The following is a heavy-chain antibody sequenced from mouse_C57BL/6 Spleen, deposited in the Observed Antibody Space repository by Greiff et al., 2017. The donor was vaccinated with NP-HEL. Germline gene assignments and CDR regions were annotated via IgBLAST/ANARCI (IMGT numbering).Heavy chain of an antibody. CDR1: GYSITSGYY. V-gene: IGHV3-6*01. CDR3: ARLRRWFAY. J-gene: IGHJ3*01. Sequence: EVQLQESGPGLVKPSQSLSLTCSVTGYSITSGYYWNWIRQFPGNKLEWMGYISYDGSNNYKPSLKNRISITRDTSKNQFFLKLNSVTTEDTATYYCARLRRWFAYWGQGTLVTVSA. D-gene: IGHD2-12*01. CDR2: ISYDGSN.